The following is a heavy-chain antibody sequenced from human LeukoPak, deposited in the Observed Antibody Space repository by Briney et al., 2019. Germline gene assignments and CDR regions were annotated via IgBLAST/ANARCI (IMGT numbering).Heavy chain of an antibody. Sequence: ASVKVSCKASGYTFTIYDINWVRQATGQGLEWMGWMNPNSGNTGYAQKFQGRVTMTRNTSISTAYMELSSLRSEETAVYYCARGAVGGIAAAGVVVWFDPWGQGTLVTVSS. CDR3: ARGAVGGIAAAGVVVWFDP. V-gene: IGHV1-8*01. J-gene: IGHJ5*02. D-gene: IGHD6-13*01. CDR1: GYTFTIYD. CDR2: MNPNSGNT.